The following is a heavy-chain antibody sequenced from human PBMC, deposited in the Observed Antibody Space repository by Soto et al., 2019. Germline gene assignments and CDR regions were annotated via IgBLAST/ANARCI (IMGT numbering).Heavy chain of an antibody. D-gene: IGHD3-10*01. CDR2: IIGDGLYT. Sequence: EVQLVESGGGLVQPGGSLILSCAASGFTFSNYWMVWVRQAPRKGLVWVSRIIGDGLYTTYADSVKGRFTISRDNAKNTCDLQMNSLRVEDTAVYYCARGILGSGTANDHWGQGTLVTVSS. J-gene: IGHJ4*02. CDR3: ARGILGSGTANDH. CDR1: GFTFSNYW. V-gene: IGHV3-74*03.